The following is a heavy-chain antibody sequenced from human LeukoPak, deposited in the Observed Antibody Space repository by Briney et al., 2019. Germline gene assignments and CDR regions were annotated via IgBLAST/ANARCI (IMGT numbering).Heavy chain of an antibody. CDR2: IWYDGSNK. CDR3: ANEFNWGFDAFDI. CDR1: GFTFSSHG. V-gene: IGHV3-33*06. D-gene: IGHD7-27*01. Sequence: PGGSLRLSCAASGFTFSSHGMHWVRQAPGKGLEWVAVIWYDGSNKYYADSVKGRFTISRDNSKNTLYLQMNSLRAEDTAVYYCANEFNWGFDAFDIWGQGTMVTVSS. J-gene: IGHJ3*02.